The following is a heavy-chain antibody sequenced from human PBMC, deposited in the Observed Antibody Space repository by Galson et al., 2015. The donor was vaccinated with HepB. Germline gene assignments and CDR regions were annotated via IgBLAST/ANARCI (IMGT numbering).Heavy chain of an antibody. CDR2: IDWDDDK. Sequence: PALVKPTQTLTLTCTFSGFSLTTTGMRVGWIRQPPGKALEWLAQIDWDDDKFYSTSLKTRLTISKDTSKNQVVLTMTDMDPVDTATYYCARSPTGSYSDYWGQGTLVTVSS. CDR1: GFSLTTTGMR. CDR3: ARSPTGSYSDY. J-gene: IGHJ4*02. D-gene: IGHD1-26*01. V-gene: IGHV2-70*04.